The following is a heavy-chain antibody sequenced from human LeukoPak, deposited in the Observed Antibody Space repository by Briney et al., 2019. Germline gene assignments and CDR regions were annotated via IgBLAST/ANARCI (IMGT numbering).Heavy chain of an antibody. CDR2: VSYNGRT. V-gene: IGHV4-59*01. J-gene: IGHJ6*03. CDR1: GDSISTYY. Sequence: SETLSLSCSVSGDSISTYYCSWVRQAPGKGLEWIGHVSYNGRTNYNPSLKSRATISLGTSKSHFSLTLNSMTPADTAIYYCAREHGSWSYRYYFFEDVRGKGTTVSVS. CDR3: AREHGSWSYRYYFFEDV. D-gene: IGHD4-11*01.